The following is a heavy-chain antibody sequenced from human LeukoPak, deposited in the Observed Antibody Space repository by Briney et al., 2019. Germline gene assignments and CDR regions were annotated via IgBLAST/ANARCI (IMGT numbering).Heavy chain of an antibody. V-gene: IGHV4-59*08. J-gene: IGHJ5*02. CDR3: ARHPQEFRSDWFDP. CDR1: GASISDFY. Sequence: SETLSLTCTVSGASISDFYWSWIRQSPEKGLEWLGYIFHAGSTNYNPSVKSRVTISMDTSKNQFSLRLNSVTAADTAVYYCARHPQEFRSDWFDPWGQGTLVTVSS. CDR2: IFHAGST. D-gene: IGHD3-10*01.